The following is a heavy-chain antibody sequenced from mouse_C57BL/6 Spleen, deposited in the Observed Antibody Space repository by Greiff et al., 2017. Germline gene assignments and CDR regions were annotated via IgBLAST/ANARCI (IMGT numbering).Heavy chain of an antibody. Sequence: VQLQQSGPELVKPGASVKISCKASGYTFTDYYMNWVKQSTGQGLEWIGDINPVSGTTNYNEKFKSKATLTVDTSSSTAYMQLNSLTSEDSAVYYCARDDYDYGVGFDYWGQGTTLTVAS. CDR2: INPVSGTT. CDR3: ARDDYDYGVGFDY. V-gene: IGHV1-55*01. D-gene: IGHD2-4*01. J-gene: IGHJ2*01. CDR1: GYTFTDYY.